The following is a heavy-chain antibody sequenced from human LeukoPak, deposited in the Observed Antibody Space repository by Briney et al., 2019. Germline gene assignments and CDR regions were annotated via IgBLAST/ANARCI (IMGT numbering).Heavy chain of an antibody. CDR3: ATDLGSSRPNF. V-gene: IGHV3-7*01. D-gene: IGHD6-13*01. J-gene: IGHJ4*02. CDR2: IKQDGSEK. Sequence: GGSLRLSCAASGFSFSNYWMSWVRQAPGKGLEWVANIKQDGSEKYYVDSAKGRFTISRDNAKNSLYLQMTSLSAEVTAVYYCATDLGSSRPNFWGQGILVTVSS. CDR1: GFSFSNYW.